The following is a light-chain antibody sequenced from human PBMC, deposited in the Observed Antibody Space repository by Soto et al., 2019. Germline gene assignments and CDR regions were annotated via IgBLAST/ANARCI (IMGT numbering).Light chain of an antibody. CDR3: AAWDDSLNGWV. J-gene: IGLJ3*02. CDR1: SSNIGTNT. Sequence: QSVLTQPPSASGTPGQRVTISCSGSSSNIGTNTVNWHQQLPGRAPKLFIYTNNQRPSGVPDRFSGSKSGTSASLAISGLRSEDEADYYCAAWDDSLNGWVFGGGTKLTVL. V-gene: IGLV1-44*01. CDR2: TNN.